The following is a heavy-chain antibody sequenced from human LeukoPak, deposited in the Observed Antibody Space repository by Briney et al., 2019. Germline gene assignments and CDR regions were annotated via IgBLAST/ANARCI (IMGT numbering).Heavy chain of an antibody. Sequence: GGSLRLSCAASGFTFSSYKMNWVRQAPGKGLEGVSYISSSGSTLYYADSVKGRFTISRDNAKNSLYLQMDSLRAEDTAIYYCARSDAFDIWGQGTMVTVSS. J-gene: IGHJ3*02. V-gene: IGHV3-48*03. CDR3: ARSDAFDI. CDR1: GFTFSSYK. CDR2: ISSSGSTL.